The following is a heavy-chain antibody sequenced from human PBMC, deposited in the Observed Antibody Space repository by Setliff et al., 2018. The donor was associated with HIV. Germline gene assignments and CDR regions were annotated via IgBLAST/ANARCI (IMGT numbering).Heavy chain of an antibody. CDR2: VYYTGST. D-gene: IGHD2-2*01. CDR1: GGSISSGGYY. CDR3: GTAMYYYYGLDV. Sequence: SETLSLTCTVSGGSISSGGYYWTWIRQPPGKGLEYIGYVYYTGSTNYNPSLESRVTISVDTSKNQFSLKLSSVTAADAAVYYCGTAMYYYYGLDVWGQGIRVTVSS. J-gene: IGHJ6*02. V-gene: IGHV4-61*08.